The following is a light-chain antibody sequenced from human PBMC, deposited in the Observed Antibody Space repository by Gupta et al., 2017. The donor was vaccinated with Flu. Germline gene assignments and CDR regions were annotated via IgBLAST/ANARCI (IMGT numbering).Light chain of an antibody. CDR1: EDISSW. J-gene: IGKJ1*01. CDR3: QQYNTYPWT. Sequence: GDRVTITCRASEDISSWLAWYQQKPGKAPDLLIYKASTLEIGVPSRFSDSGSGTEFTLTISSLQPDDFATYYCQQYNTYPWTFGQGTKVDVK. V-gene: IGKV1-5*03. CDR2: KAS.